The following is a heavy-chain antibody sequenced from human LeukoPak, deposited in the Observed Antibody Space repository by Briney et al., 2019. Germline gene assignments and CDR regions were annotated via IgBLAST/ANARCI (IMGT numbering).Heavy chain of an antibody. D-gene: IGHD6-25*01. CDR3: ARVSARQEDRWLDP. J-gene: IGHJ5*02. V-gene: IGHV4-59*12. Sequence: SETLSLTCTVSGGSISSYYWSWIRQPPGKGLEWIGYIYYSGSTNYNPSLKSRVTMSVDTSKNHFSLKLSSVTAADTAVYFCARVSARQEDRWLDPWGQGTLVTVSS. CDR2: IYYSGST. CDR1: GGSISSYY.